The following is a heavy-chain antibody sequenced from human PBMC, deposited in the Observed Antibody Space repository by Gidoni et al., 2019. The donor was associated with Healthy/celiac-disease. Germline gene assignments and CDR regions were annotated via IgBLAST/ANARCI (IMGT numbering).Heavy chain of an antibody. CDR3: AKGEYYDSSGAAEY. CDR2: ISWNSGSI. V-gene: IGHV3-9*01. D-gene: IGHD3-22*01. CDR1: GFTFDDYA. J-gene: IGHJ4*02. Sequence: EVQLVESGGGLVQPGRSLRLSCAASGFTFDDYAMHWVRPAPGQGLEWVSGISWNSGSIGYADSVKGRFTISRDNAKNSLYLQMNSLRAEDTALYYCAKGEYYDSSGAAEYWGQGTLVTVSS.